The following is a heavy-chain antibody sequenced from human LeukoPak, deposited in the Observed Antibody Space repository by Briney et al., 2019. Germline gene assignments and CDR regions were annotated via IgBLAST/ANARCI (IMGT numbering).Heavy chain of an antibody. CDR3: ARDADGSWYEPSIDY. D-gene: IGHD6-13*01. V-gene: IGHV3-11*01. CDR2: ISSSGNTI. CDR1: GFTFSDYY. Sequence: PGGSLRLSCAASGFTFSDYYMNWIRQAPGKGLEWVSYISSSGNTIYYADSVKGRFTISRDNAKNSLYLQMNSLRAEDTAVYYCARDADGSWYEPSIDYWGQGTLVTVSS. J-gene: IGHJ4*02.